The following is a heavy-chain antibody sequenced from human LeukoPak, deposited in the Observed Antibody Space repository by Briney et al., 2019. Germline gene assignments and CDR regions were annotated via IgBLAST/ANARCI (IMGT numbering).Heavy chain of an antibody. D-gene: IGHD3-9*01. V-gene: IGHV3-23*01. J-gene: IGHJ4*02. CDR2: INAGGSNT. Sequence: AXXWVXQAXGXGLEWVSAINAGGSNTFYADSVKGRFTISRDNSKNTLYLQMNSLRAEDTALYYCAKHLTGSKIFDYWGQGTLVTVSS. CDR3: AKHLTGSKIFDY. CDR1: A.